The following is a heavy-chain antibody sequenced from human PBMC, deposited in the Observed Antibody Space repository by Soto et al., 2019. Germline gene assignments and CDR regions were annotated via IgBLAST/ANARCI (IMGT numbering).Heavy chain of an antibody. CDR3: TTAFDFWSGYYYFDY. CDR2: IKSKTDGGTT. Sequence: GGSLRLSCAASGFTFSNAWMSWVRQAPGKGLEWVGRIKSKTDGGTTDYAAPVKGRFTISRDDSKNTLYLQMNSLKTEDTAVYYCTTAFDFWSGYYYFDYWGQGTLVTVSS. CDR1: GFTFSNAW. J-gene: IGHJ4*02. V-gene: IGHV3-15*01. D-gene: IGHD3-3*01.